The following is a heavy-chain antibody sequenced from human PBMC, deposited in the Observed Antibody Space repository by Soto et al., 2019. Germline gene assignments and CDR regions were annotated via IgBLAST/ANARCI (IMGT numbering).Heavy chain of an antibody. CDR2: INHSGST. Sequence: SETLSLTCAVYGGSFSGYYWSWIRQPPGKGLEWIGEINHSGSTNYNPSPKSRVTISVDTSKNQFSLKLSSVTAADTAVYYCARVDILTGYYPFDYWGQGTLVTVSS. D-gene: IGHD3-9*01. J-gene: IGHJ4*02. V-gene: IGHV4-34*01. CDR1: GGSFSGYY. CDR3: ARVDILTGYYPFDY.